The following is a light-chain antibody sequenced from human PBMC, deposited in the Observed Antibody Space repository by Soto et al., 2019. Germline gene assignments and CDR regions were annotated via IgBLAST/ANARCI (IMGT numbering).Light chain of an antibody. CDR1: SSNIGSNY. CDR2: KNN. V-gene: IGLV1-47*01. J-gene: IGLJ2*01. CDR3: AAWDDSLSAVV. Sequence: QPVLTQSPSASGTPGQRVIISCSGSSSNIGSNYVYWYQQLPGAAPKLLIFKNNQRPSGVPDRFSGSKSGTSASLAISGLRSEDEADYYCAAWDDSLSAVVFGGGTKLTVL.